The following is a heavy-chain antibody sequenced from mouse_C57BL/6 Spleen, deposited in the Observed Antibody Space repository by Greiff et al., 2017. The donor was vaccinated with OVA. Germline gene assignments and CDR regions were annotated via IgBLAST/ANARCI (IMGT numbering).Heavy chain of an antibody. CDR2: IYPRDGST. CDR1: GYTFTSYD. V-gene: IGHV1-85*01. D-gene: IGHD1-1*01. Sequence: VKLVESGPELVKPGASVKLSCKASGYTFTSYDINWVKQRPGQGLEWIGWIYPRDGSTKYNEKFKGKATLTVDTSSSTAYMELHSLTSEDSAVYFCASGGSYGSSPPWFAYWGKGTLVTVSA. J-gene: IGHJ3*01. CDR3: ASGGSYGSSPPWFAY.